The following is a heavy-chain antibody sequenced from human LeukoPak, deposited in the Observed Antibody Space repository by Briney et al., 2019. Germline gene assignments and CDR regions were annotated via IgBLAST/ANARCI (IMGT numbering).Heavy chain of an antibody. CDR1: GGSFSGYY. J-gene: IGHJ4*02. Sequence: SETLSLTCAVYGGSFSGYYWSWIRQPPGKGLEWIGEINHSGSTNYNPSLKSRVTISVDTSKNQFSLKLSSVTAADTAVYYCARGGGMAYGSALRSWGQGTLVTVSS. CDR2: INHSGST. D-gene: IGHD3-10*01. V-gene: IGHV4-34*01. CDR3: ARGGGMAYGSALRS.